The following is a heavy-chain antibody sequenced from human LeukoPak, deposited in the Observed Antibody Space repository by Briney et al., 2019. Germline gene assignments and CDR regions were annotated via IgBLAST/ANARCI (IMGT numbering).Heavy chain of an antibody. D-gene: IGHD2-15*01. CDR3: ARSTKGYQSAGGGDY. J-gene: IGHJ4*02. V-gene: IGHV3-7*01. CDR1: GFTFSDYW. CDR2: VKQDGSEQ. Sequence: GGSLRLSCAGSGFTFSDYWMSWVRQAPGKGLEWVANVKQDGSEQNYVDSVRGRFTISRDNVKNSLYLEMNSLRAEDTAVYYCARSTKGYQSAGGGDYWGQGTLVIVSS.